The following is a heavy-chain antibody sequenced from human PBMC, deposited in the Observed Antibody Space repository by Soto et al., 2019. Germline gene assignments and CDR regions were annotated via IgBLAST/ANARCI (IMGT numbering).Heavy chain of an antibody. Sequence: SETLSLTCAVYGGSFSGYYWSWIRQPPGKGLEWIGEINHSGSTNYNPSLKSRVTISVDTSKNQFSLKLSPVTAADTAVYYCATLKGGYCTNGVCWTPYYYYGMDVRGQGTTVTVS. CDR2: INHSGST. J-gene: IGHJ6*02. CDR1: GGSFSGYY. D-gene: IGHD2-8*01. CDR3: ATLKGGYCTNGVCWTPYYYYGMDV. V-gene: IGHV4-34*01.